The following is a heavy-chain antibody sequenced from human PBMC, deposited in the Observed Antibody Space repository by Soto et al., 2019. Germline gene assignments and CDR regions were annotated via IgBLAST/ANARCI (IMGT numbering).Heavy chain of an antibody. D-gene: IGHD2-21*01. J-gene: IGHJ1*01. CDR3: PHLIALAHPSSYL. CDR1: GFTVSSNY. CDR2: IKSQASGGTI. V-gene: IGHV3-15*01. Sequence: PGGSLRLSCAASGFTVSSNYMSWVRQAPGKRLEWVGRIKSQASGGTIDYAAPVKGRFTISRDDSKNTVYLQMDSLKTEDTAVNHCPHLIALAHPSSYLWGHRTQVTVSS.